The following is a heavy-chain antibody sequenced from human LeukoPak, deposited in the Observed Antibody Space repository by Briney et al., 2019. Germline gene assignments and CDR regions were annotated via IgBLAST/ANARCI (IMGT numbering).Heavy chain of an antibody. D-gene: IGHD5-18*01. CDR2: ISGSGGST. V-gene: IGHV3-23*01. J-gene: IGHJ4*02. CDR1: GFTFSSYA. Sequence: GGSLRLSCAASGFTFSSYAMSWVRQAPGKGLEWVSAISGSGGSTYYADSVKGRFTISTDNSKNTLYLQMNSLRAEDTAVYYCAKDQGGYCYGYDFDYWGQGTLVTVSS. CDR3: AKDQGGYCYGYDFDY.